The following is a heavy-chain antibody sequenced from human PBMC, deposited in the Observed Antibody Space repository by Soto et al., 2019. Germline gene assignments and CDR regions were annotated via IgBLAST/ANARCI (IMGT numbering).Heavy chain of an antibody. D-gene: IGHD6-25*01. Sequence: QVQLVQSGAEVKKPGASVKVSCKASGFSFTNYFFHWVRQAPRQGLEWMGIISPDDGSTNYVQSLQGRVNMTSDTSTSTVYMELSRLRTEVSAVEYWARGDGRGSSGFYYYYGMDVWAHGTTVTVSS. J-gene: IGHJ6*02. CDR3: ARGDGRGSSGFYYYYGMDV. V-gene: IGHV1-46*01. CDR1: GFSFTNYF. CDR2: ISPDDGST.